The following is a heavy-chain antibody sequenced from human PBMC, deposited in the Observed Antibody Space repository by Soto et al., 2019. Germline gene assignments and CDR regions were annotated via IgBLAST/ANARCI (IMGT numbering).Heavy chain of an antibody. V-gene: IGHV3-43*02. J-gene: IGHJ6*02. Sequence: GESLKISCAASGFTFDDYAMHWVRQAPGKGLEWVSLISGDGGSTYYADSVKGRFTISRDNSKNSLYLQMNSLRTEDTALYYCAKDIPRYYYDSSGYYYYYYYGMDVWGQGTTVTVSS. CDR1: GFTFDDYA. CDR3: AKDIPRYYYDSSGYYYYYYYGMDV. CDR2: ISGDGGST. D-gene: IGHD3-22*01.